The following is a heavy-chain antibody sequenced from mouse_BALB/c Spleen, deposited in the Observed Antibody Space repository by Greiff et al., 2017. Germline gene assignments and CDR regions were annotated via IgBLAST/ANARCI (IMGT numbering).Heavy chain of an antibody. V-gene: IGHV6-6*02. J-gene: IGHJ3*01. CDR3: TRGDGTWFAY. D-gene: IGHD2-1*01. Sequence: DVKLQESGGGLVQPGGSMKLSCVASGFTFSNYWMNWVRQSPEKGLEWVAEIRLKSNNYATHYAESVKGRFTISRDDSKSSVYLQMNNLRAEDTGIYYCTRGDGTWFAYWGQGTLVTVSA. CDR1: GFTFSNYW. CDR2: IRLKSNNYAT.